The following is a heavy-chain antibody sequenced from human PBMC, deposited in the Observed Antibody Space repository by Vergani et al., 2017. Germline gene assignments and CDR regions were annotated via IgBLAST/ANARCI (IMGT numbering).Heavy chain of an antibody. J-gene: IGHJ3*02. CDR3: ARDRLQFEWSNAFDI. D-gene: IGHD3-9*01. Sequence: QVQLVQSGAEVKKPGASVKVSCKASGYTFTSYDINWVRQATGQGLEWMGWMNPNSGNTNYAQKLQGRVTMTTDTSTSTAYMELRSLRSDDTAVYYCARDRLQFEWSNAFDIWGQGTMVTVSS. V-gene: IGHV1-8*01. CDR1: GYTFTSYD. CDR2: MNPNSGNT.